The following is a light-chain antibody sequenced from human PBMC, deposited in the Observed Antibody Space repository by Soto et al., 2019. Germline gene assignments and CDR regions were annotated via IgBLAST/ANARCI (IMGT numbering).Light chain of an antibody. J-gene: IGKJ5*01. CDR2: AAF. V-gene: IGKV1-9*01. Sequence: DIQMSQSPSSLSASVGDRVTITCRVSEDIRNYLAWYQQKRGKAPKIXISAAFTLQSGVPSRFSGSGSGTDFTLTISSLQPEDFATYYCQHLNIYTITFGQGTRLEIK. CDR1: EDIRNY. CDR3: QHLNIYTIT.